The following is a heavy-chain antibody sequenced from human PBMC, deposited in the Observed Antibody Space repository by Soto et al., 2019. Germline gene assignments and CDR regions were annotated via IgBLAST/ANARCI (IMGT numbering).Heavy chain of an antibody. V-gene: IGHV3-11*01. CDR2: ITSSVSTI. CDR1: GFTFSDHY. Sequence: PGGSLRLSCAASGFTFSDHYMDWIRQAPGKGLEWVSYITSSVSTIYYADSVKGRFTISRDNAKNSLYLQMNSLRAEDTAVYYCAREKTAMVTVDYWGQGTLVTVSS. CDR3: AREKTAMVTVDY. J-gene: IGHJ4*02. D-gene: IGHD5-18*01.